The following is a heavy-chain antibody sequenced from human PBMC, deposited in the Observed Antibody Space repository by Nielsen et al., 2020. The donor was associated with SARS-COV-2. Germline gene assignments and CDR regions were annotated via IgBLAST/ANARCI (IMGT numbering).Heavy chain of an antibody. Sequence: LKISCAASGFTFDDYAMHWVRQAPGKGLEWVSGISWNSGSIGYADSVKGRFTISRDNAKNSLYLQMNSLRAEDTALYYCAKIFGDSSGYSQDYWGQGTLVTVSS. CDR1: GFTFDDYA. J-gene: IGHJ4*02. CDR3: AKIFGDSSGYSQDY. CDR2: ISWNSGSI. D-gene: IGHD3-22*01. V-gene: IGHV3-9*01.